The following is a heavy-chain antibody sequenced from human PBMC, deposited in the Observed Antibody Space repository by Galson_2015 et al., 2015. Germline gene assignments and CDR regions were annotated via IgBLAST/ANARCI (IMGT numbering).Heavy chain of an antibody. Sequence: APLPLSCTVSGGSIRSCHYCWGWTRAPAGGGLEWIGRVYYNGSACYNPTHQSRVTISFNASTNQFSLNLICVNAADTAVFDCARQDFWSGPATNRFDPWGQGTLVTVSS. V-gene: IGHV4-39*01. CDR1: GGSIRSCHYC. CDR3: ARQDFWSGPATNRFDP. CDR2: VYYNGSA. D-gene: IGHD3-3*01. J-gene: IGHJ5*02.